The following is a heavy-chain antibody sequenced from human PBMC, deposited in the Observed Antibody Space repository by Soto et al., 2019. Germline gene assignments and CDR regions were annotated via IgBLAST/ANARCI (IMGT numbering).Heavy chain of an antibody. Sequence: GGSLRLSCAASGFTFSSYGMHWVRQAPGKGLEWVAVISYDGSNKYYADSVKGRFTISRDNSKNTLYLQMNSLRAEDTAVYYCAKRRYYDSSGIDDWGQGTLVTVSS. CDR3: AKRRYYDSSGIDD. V-gene: IGHV3-30*18. J-gene: IGHJ4*02. D-gene: IGHD3-22*01. CDR1: GFTFSSYG. CDR2: ISYDGSNK.